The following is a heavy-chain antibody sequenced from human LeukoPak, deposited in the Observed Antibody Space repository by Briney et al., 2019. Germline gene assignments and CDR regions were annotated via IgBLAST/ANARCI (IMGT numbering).Heavy chain of an antibody. Sequence: GGSLRLSCSASGFTFIRYGMNWVRQAPGKGLEWVSSISSSSSYIYYADSVKGRFTISRDNAKNSLYLQMNSLRAEDTAVYYCARGGSYDSSGYWFYYWGQGTLVTVSS. CDR1: GFTFIRYG. V-gene: IGHV3-21*01. D-gene: IGHD3-22*01. CDR2: ISSSSSYI. CDR3: ARGGSYDSSGYWFYY. J-gene: IGHJ4*02.